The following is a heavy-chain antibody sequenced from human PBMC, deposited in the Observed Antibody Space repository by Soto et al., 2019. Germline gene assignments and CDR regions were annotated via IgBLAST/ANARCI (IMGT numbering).Heavy chain of an antibody. CDR1: GFTFSSYA. CDR2: ISGTGGST. D-gene: IGHD3-22*01. V-gene: IGHV3-23*01. J-gene: IGHJ4*02. CDR3: AKEMTSGYYLFDY. Sequence: EVQLLQSGGGLVQPGGSLRLSCAASGFTFSSYAMSWVRQAPGQGLEWVSTISGTGGSTYYPDSVKGRFTISRDNSKNKVYLQMNSLRAEDAAVYYCAKEMTSGYYLFDYWGQGTLVTVSS.